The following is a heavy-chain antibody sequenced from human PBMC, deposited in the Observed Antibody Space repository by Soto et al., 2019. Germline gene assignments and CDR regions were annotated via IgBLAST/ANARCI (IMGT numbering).Heavy chain of an antibody. CDR2: IYTSGST. D-gene: IGHD6-19*01. J-gene: IGHJ4*02. Sequence: AETLSLTGTVPGGSISSYCWSWIRQPAGKGLEWIGRIYTSGSTNYNPSLKSRVTMSVDTSKSQFSLKLSSVTAADTAVYYCARALFSSGWYGGFDYWGQGTLVTVSS. CDR3: ARALFSSGWYGGFDY. V-gene: IGHV4-4*07. CDR1: GGSISSYC.